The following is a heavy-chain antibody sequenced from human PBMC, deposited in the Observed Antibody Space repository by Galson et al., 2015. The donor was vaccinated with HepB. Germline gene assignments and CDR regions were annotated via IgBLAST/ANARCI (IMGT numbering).Heavy chain of an antibody. V-gene: IGHV3-23*01. J-gene: IGHJ4*01. CDR2: ASKTVPTT. Sequence: SLRLSCAASGFTFSNYGMSWVRQAPGKGLEWVSTASKTVPTTYYADSVRGRFTISRDNSRNIVYLQMNSLRDEDTAVYYCAKRDTISQYFFDYWGHGILVSVSS. D-gene: IGHD3-3*02. CDR1: GFTFSNYG. CDR3: AKRDTISQYFFDY.